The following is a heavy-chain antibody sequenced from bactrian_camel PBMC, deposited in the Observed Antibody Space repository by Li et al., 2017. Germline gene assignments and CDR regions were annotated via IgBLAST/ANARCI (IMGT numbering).Heavy chain of an antibody. V-gene: IGHV3S1*01. CDR3: ASSPLKPKPWTAVSEYNT. CDR2: INSGGGPT. D-gene: IGHD8*01. J-gene: IGHJ2*01. Sequence: QVQLVESGGGSVQAGGSLRLSCLASEYLFSVYQMAWFRQAPGKEREGVASINSGGGPTYYADSVKGRFTLSEDSAKNTLYLQMDALKPEDTAIYYCASSPLKPKPWTAVSEYNTWGQG. CDR1: EYLFSVYQ.